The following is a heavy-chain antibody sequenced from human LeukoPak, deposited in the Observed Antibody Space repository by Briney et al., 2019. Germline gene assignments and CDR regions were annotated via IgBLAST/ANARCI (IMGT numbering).Heavy chain of an antibody. CDR3: ARDRGGAYDFWSGYYTGYFDY. Sequence: GGSLRLSCAASGFIFSNYWMSWVRQAPGKGLEWVANIKQDGSETSSVDSVKGRFTISRDNDKNSLYLQKNSLRADDTAVYYCARDRGGAYDFWSGYYTGYFDYWGQGTLVPVSS. J-gene: IGHJ4*02. D-gene: IGHD3-3*01. CDR2: IKQDGSET. V-gene: IGHV3-7*01. CDR1: GFIFSNYW.